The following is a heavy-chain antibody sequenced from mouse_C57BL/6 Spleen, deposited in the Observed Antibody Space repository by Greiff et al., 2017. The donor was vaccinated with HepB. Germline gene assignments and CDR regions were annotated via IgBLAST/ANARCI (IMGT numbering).Heavy chain of an antibody. CDR3: ASGRVYYGSSRYFDY. CDR2: ISSGSSTI. Sequence: EVQRVESGGGLVKPGGSLKLSCAASGFTFSDYGMHWVRQAPEKGLEWVAYISSGSSTIYYADTVKGRFTISRDNAKNTLFLQMTSLRSEDTAMYYCASGRVYYGSSRYFDYWGQGTTLTVSS. J-gene: IGHJ2*01. D-gene: IGHD1-1*01. V-gene: IGHV5-17*01. CDR1: GFTFSDYG.